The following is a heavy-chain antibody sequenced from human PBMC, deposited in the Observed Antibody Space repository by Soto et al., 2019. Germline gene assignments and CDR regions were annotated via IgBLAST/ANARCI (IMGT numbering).Heavy chain of an antibody. CDR2: IIPILGIA. CDR3: ARARTVTLGRDY. D-gene: IGHD4-17*01. J-gene: IGHJ4*02. CDR1: GGTFSSYT. V-gene: IGHV1-69*02. Sequence: SVKVSCKASGGTFSSYTISWVRQAPGQGLEWMGRIIPILGIANYAQKFQGRVTMTRDTSTSTVYMELSSLRSEDTAVYYCARARTVTLGRDYWGQGTLVTVSS.